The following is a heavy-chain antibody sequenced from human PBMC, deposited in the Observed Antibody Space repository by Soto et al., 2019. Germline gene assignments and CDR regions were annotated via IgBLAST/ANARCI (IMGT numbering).Heavy chain of an antibody. D-gene: IGHD3-3*01. J-gene: IGHJ6*04. CDR3: AITLRFSIYGVGV. V-gene: IGHV3-23*01. CDR2: ISGSGDST. CDR1: GLTFSSYA. Sequence: GGSLRLSCAASGLTFSSYAMSWVRQAPGRGLEWVSDISGSGDSTYYADSVKGRFTISRDNSKNTLYLQMNSLRAEDTAVYYCAITLRFSIYGVGVSGKGTKVTV.